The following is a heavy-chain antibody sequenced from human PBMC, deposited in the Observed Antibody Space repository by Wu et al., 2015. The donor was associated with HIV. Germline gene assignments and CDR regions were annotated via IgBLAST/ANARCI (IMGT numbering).Heavy chain of an antibody. V-gene: IGHV1-8*03. CDR1: GYTFSSYD. D-gene: IGHD6-19*01. Sequence: QVQLVQSGAAVKKPGASVKVSCTASGYTFSSYDINWVRQATGQGLEWMGWMNPNSGNTGYAQKFQGRVTITRNTSINTAYMELRSLRSEDTAIYYCARDGSDYFDYWGQGTLVTVSS. CDR3: ARDGSDYFDY. CDR2: MNPNSGNT. J-gene: IGHJ4*02.